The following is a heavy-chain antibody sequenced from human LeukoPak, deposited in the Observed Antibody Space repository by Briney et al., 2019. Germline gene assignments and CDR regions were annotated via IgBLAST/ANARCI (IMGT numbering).Heavy chain of an antibody. CDR2: IYYSGST. CDR1: GGPINSNIYY. D-gene: IGHD6-13*01. Sequence: SETLSLTCNVSGGPINSNIYYWAWVRQPPGKGLEWIGSIYYSGSTYYNPSLKSRITISVDTFRSQVSLKMRSVTAADTAVYYCARQLAAAATGPCWFDPWGQGTLVTVSS. V-gene: IGHV4-39*01. J-gene: IGHJ5*02. CDR3: ARQLAAAATGPCWFDP.